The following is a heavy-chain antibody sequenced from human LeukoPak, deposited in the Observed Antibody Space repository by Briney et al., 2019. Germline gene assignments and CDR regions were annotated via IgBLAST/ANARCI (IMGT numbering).Heavy chain of an antibody. D-gene: IGHD3-22*01. CDR1: GGSISSGGYY. CDR3: ARGGYYDSSGYDY. J-gene: IGHJ4*02. CDR2: IYYSGST. V-gene: IGHV4-31*03. Sequence: SQTLSLTCTVSGGSISSGGYYWSWIRQHPGKGLEWIGYIYYSGSTNYNPSLKSRVTISVDTSKNQFSLKLSSVTAADTAVYYCARGGYYDSSGYDYWGQGTLVTVSS.